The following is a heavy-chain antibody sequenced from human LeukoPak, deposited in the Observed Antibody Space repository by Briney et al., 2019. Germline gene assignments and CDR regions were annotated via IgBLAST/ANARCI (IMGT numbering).Heavy chain of an antibody. CDR1: GFTFSSYG. D-gene: IGHD3-10*01. V-gene: IGHV3-30*02. CDR2: IRYDGSNK. J-gene: IGHJ4*02. Sequence: GGSLRLSCAASGFTFSSYGMHWARQAPGKGLEWVAFIRYDGSNKYYADSVKGRFTISRDNSKNTLYLQMNSLRAEDTAVYYCAKDRAGSYYGLGNPGVFDYWGQGTLVTVSS. CDR3: AKDRAGSYYGLGNPGVFDY.